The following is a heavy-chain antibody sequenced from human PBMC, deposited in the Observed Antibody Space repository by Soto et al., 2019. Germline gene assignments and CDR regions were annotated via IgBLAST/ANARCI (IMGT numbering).Heavy chain of an antibody. J-gene: IGHJ6*04. Sequence: STLKESGPTLVKPTQPLTLTCSISGVSISTSTVGIGWIRQPPGKALEWLALVYRDDDKRYNPSLKSRLIITKGAARNQLVLTMNNMDPVDTATYFCIHRECSSWYSMDVWGKGTTVTVSS. V-gene: IGHV2-5*02. CDR2: VYRDDDK. CDR1: GVSISTSTVG. CDR3: IHRECSSWYSMDV. D-gene: IGHD6-13*01.